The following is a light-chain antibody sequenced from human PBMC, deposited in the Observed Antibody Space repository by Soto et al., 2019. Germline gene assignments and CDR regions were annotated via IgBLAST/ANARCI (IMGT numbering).Light chain of an antibody. CDR3: RSYTGGSTVV. J-gene: IGLJ2*01. CDR1: SSDVGGYDY. CDR2: DVG. V-gene: IGLV2-14*01. Sequence: QSALTQPASVSGSPGQSITISCTGSSSDVGGYDYVSWFQQHPGKAPKLIIYDVGNRPSGISNRFSGSKSGNTASLTISGLQAEDEAEYYCRSYTGGSTVVFGGGTKLTVL.